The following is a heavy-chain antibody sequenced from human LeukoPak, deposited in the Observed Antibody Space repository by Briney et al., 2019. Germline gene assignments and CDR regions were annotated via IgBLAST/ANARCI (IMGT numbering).Heavy chain of an antibody. CDR1: GGTFSSYA. CDR2: MNPNSGNT. V-gene: IGHV1-8*02. CDR3: ARGQHRDYYGSGSYYKRFDP. Sequence: ASVKVSCKASGGTFSSYAISWVRQAPGQGLEWMGWMNPNSGNTGYAQKFQGRVTMTRNTSISTAYMELSSLRSEDTAVYYCARGQHRDYYGSGSYYKRFDPWGQGTLVTVSS. J-gene: IGHJ5*02. D-gene: IGHD3-10*01.